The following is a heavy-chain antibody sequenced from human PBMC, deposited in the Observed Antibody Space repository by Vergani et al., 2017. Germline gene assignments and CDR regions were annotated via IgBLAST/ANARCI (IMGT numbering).Heavy chain of an antibody. Sequence: QVQLVQSGAEVKKPGSSVKVSCKASGGTFSSYAISWVRQAPGQGLEWMGRIIPIFGTANYAQKFQGRVTITADESTSTAYMELSSLRSEDTAVYYWAFTMVRGVIHGYFDYWGQGTLVTVSS. V-gene: IGHV1-69*13. CDR3: AFTMVRGVIHGYFDY. D-gene: IGHD3-10*01. J-gene: IGHJ4*02. CDR1: GGTFSSYA. CDR2: IIPIFGTA.